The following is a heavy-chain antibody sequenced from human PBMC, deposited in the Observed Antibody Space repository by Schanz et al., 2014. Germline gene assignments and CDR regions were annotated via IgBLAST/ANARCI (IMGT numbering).Heavy chain of an antibody. J-gene: IGHJ4*02. D-gene: IGHD3-3*01. CDR2: IKQDESER. V-gene: IGHV3-7*01. Sequence: EVQLVESGGGLVQPGGSLRLSCAGSGFTFSTYWMSWVRQAPGKGLEWVANIKQDESERSYVDSVKGRFTISRDNAKNSLYLQMNSLRAEDTAVYYCARDKGGYYPFDYWGQGTLVTVSS. CDR3: ARDKGGYYPFDY. CDR1: GFTFSTYW.